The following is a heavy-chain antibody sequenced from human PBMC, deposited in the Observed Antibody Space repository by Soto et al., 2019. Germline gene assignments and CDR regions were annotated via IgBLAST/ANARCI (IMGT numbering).Heavy chain of an antibody. Sequence: QVQLVQSGAEVKKPGSSVKVSCKASGGTFSSYPISWVRQAPGQGLEWMGRLIPILDITDYAQRFQGRVTITADKSTRTAYMELSSLSSDDTAVYYCTRPTSTGTTSGYYFDYWGQGTLVTVSS. J-gene: IGHJ4*02. CDR3: TRPTSTGTTSGYYFDY. CDR1: GGTFSSYP. CDR2: LIPILDIT. V-gene: IGHV1-69*02. D-gene: IGHD1-7*01.